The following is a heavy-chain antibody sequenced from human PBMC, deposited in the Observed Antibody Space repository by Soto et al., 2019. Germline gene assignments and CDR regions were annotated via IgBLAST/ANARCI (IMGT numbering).Heavy chain of an antibody. D-gene: IGHD3-10*01. Sequence: GGSLRLSCAASGFTFSSYAMSWVRQAPGKGLEWVSAISGSGGSTYYADSVKGRFTISRDNSKNTLYLQMNSLRAEDTAVYYCAKDRRLSGSVLWFGESASYYGMDVWGQGTTVTVS. V-gene: IGHV3-23*01. CDR3: AKDRRLSGSVLWFGESASYYGMDV. CDR1: GFTFSSYA. J-gene: IGHJ6*02. CDR2: ISGSGGST.